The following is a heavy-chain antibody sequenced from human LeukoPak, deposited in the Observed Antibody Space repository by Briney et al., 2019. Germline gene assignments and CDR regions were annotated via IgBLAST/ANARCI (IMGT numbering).Heavy chain of an antibody. CDR1: GFTFSSYS. J-gene: IGHJ4*02. Sequence: GGSLRLSCAASGFTFSSYSMNWVRQAPGKGLEWVSSISSSSSYIYYADSVKGRFTISRDNAKNSLYLQMNSLRAEDTAVYYCARYLYSSGWYYYFDYWGQGTLVTVSS. CDR3: ARYLYSSGWYYYFDY. D-gene: IGHD6-19*01. V-gene: IGHV3-21*01. CDR2: ISSSSSYI.